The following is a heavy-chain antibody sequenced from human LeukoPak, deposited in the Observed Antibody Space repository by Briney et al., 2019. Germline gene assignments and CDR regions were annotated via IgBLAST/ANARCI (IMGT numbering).Heavy chain of an antibody. CDR1: VFPFGSYA. Sequence: GGSLRLSCAASVFPFGSYAMTWVRQAPGKGLESVSVITDGADTYYADSVKGRFTISRYNSQNTVHLQMDNLRADDTAVYYCAKVDYWSPENYLDFWGQGTLVTVSS. CDR2: ITDGADT. CDR3: AKVDYWSPENYLDF. V-gene: IGHV3-23*01. D-gene: IGHD1-1*01. J-gene: IGHJ4*02.